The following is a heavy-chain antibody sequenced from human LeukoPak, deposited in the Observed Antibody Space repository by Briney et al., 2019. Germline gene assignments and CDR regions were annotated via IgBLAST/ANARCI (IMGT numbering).Heavy chain of an antibody. V-gene: IGHV3-30*18. CDR1: GFTFSSYG. CDR2: ISYDGSNK. Sequence: GGSLRLSCAASGFTFSSYGMHWVRQAPGKGLEWVAVISYDGSNKYYADSVKGRFTISRDNSKNTLYLQMNSLRAEDTAVYYCAKDPSGGYFDWLLFDYWGQGTLVTVSS. D-gene: IGHD3-9*01. CDR3: AKDPSGGYFDWLLFDY. J-gene: IGHJ4*02.